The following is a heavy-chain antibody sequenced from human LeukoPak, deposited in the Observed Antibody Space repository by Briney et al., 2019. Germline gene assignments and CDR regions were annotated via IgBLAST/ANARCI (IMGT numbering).Heavy chain of an antibody. D-gene: IGHD5-24*01. Sequence: SETLSLTCTVSGGSISSGTYYWGWIRQPPGKGLEWIGTIYYTGSTYYNPSLKSRVTISVDTSKNQFSLKLTSVTAADTAVYYCARAVGTDGYNLWVYWGQGTLVTVSS. J-gene: IGHJ4*02. CDR3: ARAVGTDGYNLWVY. V-gene: IGHV4-39*07. CDR1: GGSISSGTYY. CDR2: IYYTGST.